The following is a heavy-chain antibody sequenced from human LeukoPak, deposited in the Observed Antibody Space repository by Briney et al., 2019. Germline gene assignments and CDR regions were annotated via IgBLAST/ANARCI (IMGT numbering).Heavy chain of an antibody. CDR3: ATETNGRHYDY. J-gene: IGHJ4*02. D-gene: IGHD1-14*01. Sequence: GGSLRLSCTASGLTFSTSGFNWVRQAPGKWLEWVASIGPTGSDRYHADSIKGRFTISRDNANNSLYLQMNSLRAEDTAVYYCATETNGRHYDYWGQGTLLTVSS. CDR1: GLTFSTSG. CDR2: IGPTGSDR. V-gene: IGHV3-21*06.